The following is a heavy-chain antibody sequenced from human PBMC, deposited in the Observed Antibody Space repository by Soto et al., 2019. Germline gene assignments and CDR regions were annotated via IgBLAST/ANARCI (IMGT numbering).Heavy chain of an antibody. CDR3: AKDPVGYCSGGSCYPGSY. CDR2: ISGRGGST. J-gene: IGHJ4*02. Sequence: GGPLRLSCAASGFTFSSYSMSWLRQAPNKELELVSAISGRGGSTYYADSVKGRFTISRDNSKNTLYLQMNSLRAEDTAVYYFAKDPVGYCSGGSCYPGSYWGQGTLVTVSS. V-gene: IGHV3-23*01. D-gene: IGHD2-15*01. CDR1: GFTFSSYS.